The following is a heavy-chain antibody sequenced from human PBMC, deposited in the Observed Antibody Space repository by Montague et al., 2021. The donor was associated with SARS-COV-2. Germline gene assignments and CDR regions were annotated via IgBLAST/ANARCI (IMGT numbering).Heavy chain of an antibody. J-gene: IGHJ3*02. CDR2: ISTSAYTT. D-gene: IGHD3-16*02. CDR1: GFTFSNYD. V-gene: IGHV3-48*03. CDR3: TRDYRSIVGDGLDI. Sequence: SLRLSCAASGFTFSNYDMNWVRQAPGKGPEFISYISTSAYTTSYAGSVKGRFTISRDNGKNPLYLQMNSLRVEDTAVYYCTRDYRSIVGDGLDIWGQGTKVTVS.